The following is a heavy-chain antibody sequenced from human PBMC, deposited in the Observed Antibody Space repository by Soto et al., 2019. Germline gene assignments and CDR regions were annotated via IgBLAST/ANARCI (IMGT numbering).Heavy chain of an antibody. CDR3: ARVVQGWPGLDFDY. J-gene: IGHJ4*02. CDR2: IYHSGST. V-gene: IGHV4-4*02. D-gene: IGHD2-2*01. CDR1: GGSISSSNW. Sequence: QVQLQESGPGLVKPSGTLSLTCAVSGGSISSSNWWSWVRQPPGKGLEWIGEIYHSGSTNYNPSLKSRVTISVAKSKNQLPLKLSSVTAADTAVYYCARVVQGWPGLDFDYWGQGTLVTVSS.